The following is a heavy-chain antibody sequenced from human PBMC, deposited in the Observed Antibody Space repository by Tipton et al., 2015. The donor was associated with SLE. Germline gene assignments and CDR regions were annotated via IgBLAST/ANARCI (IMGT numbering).Heavy chain of an antibody. CDR1: GFTFSSYW. D-gene: IGHD7-27*01. CDR3: VKVLLGI. Sequence: GSLRLSCAASGFTFSSYWMSWVRQAPGKGLEWVANIKQDGSEKYYVDSVKGRFTISRDNSKNTLYLQMSSLRAEDTAVYYCVKVLLGIWGQGTMVTVSS. CDR2: IKQDGSEK. V-gene: IGHV3-7*02. J-gene: IGHJ3*02.